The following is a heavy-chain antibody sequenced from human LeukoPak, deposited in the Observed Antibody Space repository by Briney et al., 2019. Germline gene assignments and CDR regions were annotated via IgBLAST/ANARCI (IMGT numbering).Heavy chain of an antibody. CDR2: ISAHNGNT. CDR3: ACVYCSGGSCYLYGMDV. D-gene: IGHD2-15*01. V-gene: IGHV1-18*01. J-gene: IGHJ6*02. CDR1: GYTFTSYG. Sequence: ASVKVSCKAPGYTFTSYGISWVRQAPGQGLEWMGWISAHNGNTNYAQKLQGRVTMTTDTSTSTAYVELGRLRSDDTAVYYCACVYCSGGSCYLYGMDVWGQGTTVTVSS.